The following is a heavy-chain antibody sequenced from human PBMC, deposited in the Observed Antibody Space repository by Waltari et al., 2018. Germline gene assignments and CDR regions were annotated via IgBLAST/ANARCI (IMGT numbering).Heavy chain of an antibody. CDR2: ISSRSSYI. CDR3: ARDSSGFSDY. D-gene: IGHD6-19*01. V-gene: IGHV3-21*01. Sequence: EVQLVESGGGLVKPGGSLRLACDDSGFHFSSCSLNWVRQAPGKGLEWGSSISSRSSYIYYADSVKGRFTISRDNAKNSLYLQMNSLRAEDTAVYYCARDSSGFSDYWGQGTLVTVSS. J-gene: IGHJ4*02. CDR1: GFHFSSCS.